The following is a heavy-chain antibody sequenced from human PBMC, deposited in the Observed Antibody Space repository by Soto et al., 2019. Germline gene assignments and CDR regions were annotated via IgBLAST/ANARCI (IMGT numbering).Heavy chain of an antibody. J-gene: IGHJ3*02. CDR3: ARESYIAAVRAFDI. V-gene: IGHV3-21*01. CDR1: GFTFSSYS. CDR2: ISSSSSYI. D-gene: IGHD6-13*01. Sequence: PGGSLRLSCAASGFTFSSYSMNWVRQAPEKGLEWVSSISSSSSYIYYADSVKGRFTISRDNAKNSLYLQMNSLRAEDTAVYYCARESYIAAVRAFDIWGQGTMVTVSS.